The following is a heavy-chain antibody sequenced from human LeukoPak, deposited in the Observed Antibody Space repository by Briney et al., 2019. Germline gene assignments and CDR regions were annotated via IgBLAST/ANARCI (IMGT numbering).Heavy chain of an antibody. CDR2: ISYDGSNK. V-gene: IGHV3-30-3*01. CDR1: GFTFSSYA. J-gene: IGHJ4*02. Sequence: GGSLRLSCAASGFTFSSYAMHWVRQAPGKGLEWVAVISYDGSNKYYADSVKGRFTISRDNSKNTLYLQMNSLRAEDTAVYYCARGGMEWLLRVDYWGQGTLVTVSS. D-gene: IGHD3-3*01. CDR3: ARGGMEWLLRVDY.